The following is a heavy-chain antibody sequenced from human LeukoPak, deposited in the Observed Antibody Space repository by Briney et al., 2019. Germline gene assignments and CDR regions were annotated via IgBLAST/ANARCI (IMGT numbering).Heavy chain of an antibody. V-gene: IGHV1-46*01. CDR3: AREDSYGTPFFDY. D-gene: IGHD5-18*01. J-gene: IGHJ4*02. CDR1: GYTFTSYY. CDR2: INPSGGST. Sequence: ASVKVSCKASGYTFTSYYMHWVRQAPGQGLEWMGIINPSGGSTSYAQKLQGRVTMTTDTSTSTAYMELRSLRSDDTAVYYCAREDSYGTPFFDYWGQGTLVTVSS.